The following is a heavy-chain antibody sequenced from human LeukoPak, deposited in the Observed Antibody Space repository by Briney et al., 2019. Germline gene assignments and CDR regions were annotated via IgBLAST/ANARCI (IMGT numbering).Heavy chain of an antibody. Sequence: GGSLRLSCAGSGFTFGGYGMHWFRQTPGKGLEWVAVIAYDGSRAFYADSVKGRFTISRDNSKNTMSVQMDDLRAEDTAVYYCTRYNNDQFDNWGQGTLVTVSS. J-gene: IGHJ4*02. CDR3: TRYNNDQFDN. CDR1: GFTFGGYG. V-gene: IGHV3-33*01. CDR2: IAYDGSRA. D-gene: IGHD1-14*01.